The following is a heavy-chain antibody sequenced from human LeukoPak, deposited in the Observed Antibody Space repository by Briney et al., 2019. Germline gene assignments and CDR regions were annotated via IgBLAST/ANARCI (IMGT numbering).Heavy chain of an antibody. CDR1: GFSFSSYW. D-gene: IGHD5-18*01. Sequence: PGGSLRLSCAASGFSFSSYWMSWVRQAPGQGLEWVANIKKDGSEKYYVDSVKGRFTISRDNAKKSLYLQMNSLRAEDTAVYYCARRLSGVTGYTYGRGIDYWGQGTLVTVSS. V-gene: IGHV3-7*01. CDR2: IKKDGSEK. CDR3: ARRLSGVTGYTYGRGIDY. J-gene: IGHJ4*02.